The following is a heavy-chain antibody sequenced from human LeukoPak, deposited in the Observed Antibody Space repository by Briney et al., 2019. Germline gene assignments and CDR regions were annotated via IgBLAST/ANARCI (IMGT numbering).Heavy chain of an antibody. Sequence: GGSLRLSCAASGFTFSNYAMYWVRQAPGQGLEWMGLINPGGDNTDYAQNFQGRVTMTRDTSTSTVYMGLSSLRSEDTAVYYCARIRDGYNDAYDIWGQGTMATVSS. CDR3: ARIRDGYNDAYDI. D-gene: IGHD5-24*01. J-gene: IGHJ3*02. CDR2: INPGGDNT. V-gene: IGHV1-46*01. CDR1: GFTFSNYA.